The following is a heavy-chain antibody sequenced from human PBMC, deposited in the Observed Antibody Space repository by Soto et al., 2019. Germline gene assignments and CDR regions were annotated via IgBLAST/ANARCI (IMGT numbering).Heavy chain of an antibody. CDR3: ATWGGVGIAARLGPAFDI. CDR2: IYYSGST. D-gene: IGHD6-6*01. V-gene: IGHV4-59*01. J-gene: IGHJ3*02. Sequence: SETLSLTCTVSGGSISSYYWSWIRQPPGKGLEWIGYIYYSGSTNYNPSLKSRVTISVDTSKNQFSLKLSSVTAADTAVYYCATWGGVGIAARLGPAFDIWGQGTIVTVSS. CDR1: GGSISSYY.